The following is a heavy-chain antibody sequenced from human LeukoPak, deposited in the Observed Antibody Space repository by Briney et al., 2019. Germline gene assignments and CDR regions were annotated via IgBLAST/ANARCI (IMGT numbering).Heavy chain of an antibody. D-gene: IGHD3-22*01. CDR3: ARGDYYDSSGYSY. CDR1: GFTFSSYA. J-gene: IGHJ4*02. CDR2: ISSSSSYI. Sequence: PGGSLRLSCAASGFTFSSYAMHWVRQAPGKGLEWVSSISSSSSYIYYADSVKGRFTISRDNAKNSLYLQMNSLRAEDTAVYYCARGDYYDSSGYSYWGQGTLVTVSS. V-gene: IGHV3-21*01.